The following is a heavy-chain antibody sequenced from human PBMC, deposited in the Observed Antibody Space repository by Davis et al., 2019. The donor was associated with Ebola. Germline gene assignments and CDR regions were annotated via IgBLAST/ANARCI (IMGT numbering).Heavy chain of an antibody. CDR1: GYSFTRHG. CDR3: ARLPKDLFRLTKGWFGP. J-gene: IGHJ5*02. Sequence: ASVQVSCKTSGYSFTRHGTSWVRQPPGHGREWMGWISVSNDNADIAQKFQDKLTLTTTTSTNTAYMELRSLRPDDTAVYYCARLPKDLFRLTKGWFGPWGQGTLVTVSS. V-gene: IGHV1-18*01. D-gene: IGHD2-8*01. CDR2: ISVSNDNA.